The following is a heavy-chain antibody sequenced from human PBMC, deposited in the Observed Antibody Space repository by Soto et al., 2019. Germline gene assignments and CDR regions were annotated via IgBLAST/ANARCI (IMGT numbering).Heavy chain of an antibody. CDR1: GFTFSTYN. CDR3: ATADDFWNRRGGMED. J-gene: IGHJ6*02. D-gene: IGHD3-3*01. Sequence: PGGSLRLSCAASGFTFSTYNMNGVRQASGKGMEWVSSISSSSSYIYYADSVKGRFTISRDNAKNSLYLQMNSLRAEDTAVYYFATADDFWNRRGGMEDWGQGTTVTVSS. V-gene: IGHV3-21*01. CDR2: ISSSSSYI.